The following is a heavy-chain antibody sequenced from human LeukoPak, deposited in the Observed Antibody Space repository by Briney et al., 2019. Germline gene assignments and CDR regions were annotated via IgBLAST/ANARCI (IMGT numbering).Heavy chain of an antibody. V-gene: IGHV3-23*01. CDR3: AKTRGPTATHPDY. J-gene: IGHJ4*02. CDR1: GFTFSHYA. Sequence: GGSLRLSCAASGFTFSHYAMTWVRQDPGKGPEWVSAIYGGGGITFYADSVRGRFTISRDDSRDTLYLQMSRLRADDTAVYYCAKTRGPTATHPDYWGQGTLVTVSS. CDR2: IYGGGGIT.